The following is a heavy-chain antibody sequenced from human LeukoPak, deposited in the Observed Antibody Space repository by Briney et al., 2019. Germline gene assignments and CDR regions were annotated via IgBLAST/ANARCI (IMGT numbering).Heavy chain of an antibody. D-gene: IGHD6-13*01. Sequence: GGSLRLSCAASGFTVSSNYMSWVRQAPGKGLEWVSVIYSSGNTYYADSVKGRFTISRDNSKNTLYLQMNSLRAEDTAVYYCARVYSSSWFYFDYWGQGTLVTVSS. V-gene: IGHV3-53*01. CDR3: ARVYSSSWFYFDY. CDR2: IYSSGNT. CDR1: GFTVSSNY. J-gene: IGHJ4*02.